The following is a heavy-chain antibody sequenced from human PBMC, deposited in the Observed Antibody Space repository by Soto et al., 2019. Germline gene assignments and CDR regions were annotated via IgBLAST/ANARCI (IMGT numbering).Heavy chain of an antibody. V-gene: IGHV3-74*01. Sequence: EEHLVESGGGLVQSGGSLRLSCAASGFTFKSFNYYWMHWVRQVPGKGLLWVSHIQNDGSRTTYADSVKGRFTISRENARDTLYQEMKGLRVEDPAVYFCARGQRGGFALWGQGPMVTISP. D-gene: IGHD2-15*01. J-gene: IGHJ3*01. CDR2: IQNDGSRT. CDR1: GFTFKSFNYYW. CDR3: ARGQRGGFAL.